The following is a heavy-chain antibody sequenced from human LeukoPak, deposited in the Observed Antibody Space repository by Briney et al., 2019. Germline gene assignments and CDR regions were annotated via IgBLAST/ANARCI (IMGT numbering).Heavy chain of an antibody. CDR2: ISGSGGNT. CDR1: GFTFSRYW. J-gene: IGHJ6*03. Sequence: PGGSLRLSCAASGFTFSRYWMSWVRQAPGKGLEWVSAISGSGGNTFYGDSVKGRFTISRDNSRNTLYLQMNSLRAEDTAVYYCATPAPHGSDPSLYYYYMDVWGKGTTVTISS. CDR3: ATPAPHGSDPSLYYYYMDV. V-gene: IGHV3-23*01. D-gene: IGHD3-10*01.